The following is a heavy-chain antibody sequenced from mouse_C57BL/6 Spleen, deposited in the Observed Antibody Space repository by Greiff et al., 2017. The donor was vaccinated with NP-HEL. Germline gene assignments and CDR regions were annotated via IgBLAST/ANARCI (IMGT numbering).Heavy chain of an antibody. CDR3: ARDPLYDYEFAY. V-gene: IGHV1-53*01. CDR2: INPSNGGT. CDR1: GYTFTSYW. Sequence: QVQLQQPGTELVKPGASVKLSCKASGYTFTSYWMHWVKQRPGQGLEWIGNINPSNGGTNYNEKFKSKATLTVDKSSSTAYMQRSSLTSEDSAVYYCARDPLYDYEFAYWGQGTLVTVSA. J-gene: IGHJ3*01. D-gene: IGHD2-4*01.